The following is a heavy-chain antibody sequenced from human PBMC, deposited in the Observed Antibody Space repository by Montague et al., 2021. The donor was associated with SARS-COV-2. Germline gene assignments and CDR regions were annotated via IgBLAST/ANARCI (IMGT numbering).Heavy chain of an antibody. CDR1: GSSFNDYF. D-gene: IGHD5-18*01. CDR3: ARSVTGYSYDIPLDY. V-gene: IGHV4-34*01. J-gene: IGHJ4*02. Sequence: SETLSLTCAVYGSSFNDYFWTWIRQPPGKGLEWIGEINHDGSTNYNPSLKSRLTISVDTSKNQFSLRLSSVTAADTTVYYCARSVTGYSYDIPLDYWGQGTLVTVSS. CDR2: INHDGST.